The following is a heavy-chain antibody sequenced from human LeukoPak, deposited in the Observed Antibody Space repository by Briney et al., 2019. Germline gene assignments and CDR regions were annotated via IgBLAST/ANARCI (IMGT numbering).Heavy chain of an antibody. CDR3: ARVKMTTVTTYDY. Sequence: GASVKVSCKASGYTFTGYYIHWVRQAPGQGLEWMGRINPNSGGTNYAQKFQGRVTMTRDTSIGTAYMELSRLRSDDTAVYYCARVKMTTVTTYDYWGQGTLVTVSS. J-gene: IGHJ4*02. D-gene: IGHD4-17*01. CDR1: GYTFTGYY. CDR2: INPNSGGT. V-gene: IGHV1-2*06.